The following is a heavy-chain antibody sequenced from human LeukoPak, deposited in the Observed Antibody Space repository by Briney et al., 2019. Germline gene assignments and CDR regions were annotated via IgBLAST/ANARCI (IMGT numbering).Heavy chain of an antibody. Sequence: GRSLRLSCAASGYTFSSYARHWVRQAPGKGLEWVAVISYDGSNKYYADSVKGRFTISRDNSKKTLYLQMNSLRAEDTAVYYCARWRLDSSTRAALRSGMDVWGQGTTVTVSS. CDR3: ARWRLDSSTRAALRSGMDV. CDR2: ISYDGSNK. CDR1: GYTFSSYA. D-gene: IGHD2-2*01. V-gene: IGHV3-30-3*01. J-gene: IGHJ6*02.